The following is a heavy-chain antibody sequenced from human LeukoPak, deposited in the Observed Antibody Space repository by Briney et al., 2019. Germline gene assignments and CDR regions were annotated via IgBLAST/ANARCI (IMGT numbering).Heavy chain of an antibody. D-gene: IGHD3-22*01. Sequence: ASVKVSCKASGYTFTNYGISWVRQAPGQGLEWMGWISAYNGNTNYAQKLQGRVTMTTDTSTSTAYMEMRSLRADDTAVYYCAREFFLRYYDSPAWYYYYYMDVWGKGTTVTISS. CDR3: AREFFLRYYDSPAWYYYYYMDV. V-gene: IGHV1-18*01. CDR1: GYTFTNYG. CDR2: ISAYNGNT. J-gene: IGHJ6*03.